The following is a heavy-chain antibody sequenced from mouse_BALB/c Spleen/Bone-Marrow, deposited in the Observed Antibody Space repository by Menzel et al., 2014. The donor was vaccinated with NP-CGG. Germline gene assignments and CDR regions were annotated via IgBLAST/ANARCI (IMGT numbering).Heavy chain of an antibody. D-gene: IGHD2-3*01. CDR2: IWAGGST. CDR1: RFSLTSYG. J-gene: IGHJ4*01. V-gene: IGHV2-9*02. CDR3: VRGDGYLHYYAMDY. Sequence: VQLQQSGPGLVAPSQSLSITCTVSRFSLTSYGVHWVRQPPGKGLEWLGVIWAGGSTNYNSALMSRLSISKDNSKSQVFLKMNSLQTDDTAMYYCVRGDGYLHYYAMDYWGQGTSVTVSS.